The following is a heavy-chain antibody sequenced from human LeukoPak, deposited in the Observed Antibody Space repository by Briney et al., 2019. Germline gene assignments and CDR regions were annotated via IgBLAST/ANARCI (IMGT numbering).Heavy chain of an antibody. CDR1: GYTFTYRY. CDR2: ITPFNGNT. CDR3: ASNKWELEAFDI. J-gene: IGHJ3*02. V-gene: IGHV1-45*02. Sequence: GSSVKVSCKASGYTFTYRYLHWVRQASGQALEWMGWITPFNGNTNCAQKFQDRVTITRDRSMSTAYMELSSLRSEDTAMYYCASNKWELEAFDIWGQGTMVTVSS. D-gene: IGHD1-26*01.